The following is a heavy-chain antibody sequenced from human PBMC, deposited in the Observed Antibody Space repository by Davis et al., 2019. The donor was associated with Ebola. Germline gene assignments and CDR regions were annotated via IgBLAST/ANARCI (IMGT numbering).Heavy chain of an antibody. CDR1: GFTFSSYA. CDR2: ISSNGGST. D-gene: IGHD6-13*01. V-gene: IGHV3-64*04. CDR3: ARGLSPAGIDY. Sequence: PGGSLRLSCSASGFTFSSYAMHWVRQAPGKGLEYISAISSNGGSTYYADSVKGRFTISRDNSKNTLYLQMNSLRAEDTAVYYCARGLSPAGIDYWGQGTLVTVSS. J-gene: IGHJ4*02.